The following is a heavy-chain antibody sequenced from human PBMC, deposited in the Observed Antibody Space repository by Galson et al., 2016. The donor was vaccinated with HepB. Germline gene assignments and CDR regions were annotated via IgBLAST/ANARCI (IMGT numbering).Heavy chain of an antibody. CDR1: GYIFSYYH. V-gene: IGHV3-21*01. J-gene: IGHJ6*02. D-gene: IGHD2/OR15-2a*01. CDR2: INSAGTDT. Sequence: SLRLSCAGSGYIFSYYHLNWYRQAPGKGLEWVSTINSAGTDTYYPDSLRGRFTISRDNAKNSLFLQINSLRAEDTAVYYCARSVAIGPKSGGMDVWGQGTAVTVSS. CDR3: ARSVAIGPKSGGMDV.